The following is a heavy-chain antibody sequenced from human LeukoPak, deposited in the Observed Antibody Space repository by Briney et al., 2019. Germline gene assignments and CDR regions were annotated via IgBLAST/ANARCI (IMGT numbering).Heavy chain of an antibody. V-gene: IGHV3-11*04. CDR2: ISSSGSTI. D-gene: IGHD6-13*01. CDR1: EFYLLNAW. Sequence: GGSLRLSCAASEFYLLNAWMSWVRQAPGKGLEWVSYISSSGSTIYYADSVKGRFTISRDNAKNSLYLQMNSLRAEDTAVYYCARDGVAAAANYYGMDVWGQGTTVTVSS. J-gene: IGHJ6*02. CDR3: ARDGVAAAANYYGMDV.